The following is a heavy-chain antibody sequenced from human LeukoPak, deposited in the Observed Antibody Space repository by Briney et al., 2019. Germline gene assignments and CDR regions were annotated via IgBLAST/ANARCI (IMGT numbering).Heavy chain of an antibody. CDR2: IDGNGGST. J-gene: IGHJ4*01. V-gene: IGHV3-23*01. Sequence: PGGSLRLSCAASGFTFSSYVMSWVRQAPGKGLEWVSFIDGNGGSTYYADSVKGRFTISRDNSKNTLYLQMNSLRADDTAVYYCAKRFGEGEFDYWGHGTLVTVSS. CDR1: GFTFSSYV. D-gene: IGHD3-10*01. CDR3: AKRFGEGEFDY.